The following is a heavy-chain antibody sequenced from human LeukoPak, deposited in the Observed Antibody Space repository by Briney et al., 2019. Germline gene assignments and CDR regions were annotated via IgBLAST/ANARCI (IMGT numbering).Heavy chain of an antibody. V-gene: IGHV1-2*02. CDR1: GYTFSGYS. J-gene: IGHJ1*01. Sequence: ASAKVSSKASGYTFSGYSIHCVRQTPGQGLEWMVWINPNIGGTNYAQKFQGRVTMTRDTSISTAYMELSRLRSDDTAVYYCTRDGVGYYDSSGYYYFQHWDQGTLVTVSS. D-gene: IGHD3-22*01. CDR3: TRDGVGYYDSSGYYYFQH. CDR2: INPNIGGT.